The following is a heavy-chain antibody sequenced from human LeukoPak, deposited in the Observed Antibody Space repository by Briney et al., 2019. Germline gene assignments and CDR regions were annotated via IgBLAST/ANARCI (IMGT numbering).Heavy chain of an antibody. CDR3: ARHSVQWLSLTTVSNWFDP. V-gene: IGHV4-4*02. Sequence: SGTLSLTCAVSGGSISSSNWWSWVRQPPGKGLEWIGEIYHSGSTNYNPSLKSRVTISVAKSNHQFSLTLSSVPAADTAVYYCARHSVQWLSLTTVSNWFDPWGQGTLVTVSS. D-gene: IGHD6-19*01. J-gene: IGHJ5*02. CDR2: IYHSGST. CDR1: GGSISSSNW.